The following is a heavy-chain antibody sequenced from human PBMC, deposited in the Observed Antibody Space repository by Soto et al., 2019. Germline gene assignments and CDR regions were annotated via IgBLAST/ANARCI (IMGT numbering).Heavy chain of an antibody. J-gene: IGHJ2*01. V-gene: IGHV1-69*12. D-gene: IGHD5-12*01. CDR2: IIPIFGTV. Sequence: QVQLVQSGAEVKKPGSSVKVSCKASGGTFSNYPISWVRQAPGQGLEWMGGIIPIFGTVNYAQKFQGRVTITAAASTSTAYMELSSLRSEETAVYYCARGNHRWLQLWYFDLWGRGTLVTVSS. CDR1: GGTFSNYP. CDR3: ARGNHRWLQLWYFDL.